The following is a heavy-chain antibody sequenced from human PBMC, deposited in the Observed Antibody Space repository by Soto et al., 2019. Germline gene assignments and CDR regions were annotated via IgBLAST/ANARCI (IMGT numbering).Heavy chain of an antibody. CDR3: ARDRGYDAHDYYYNAMDV. D-gene: IGHD3-10*01. V-gene: IGHV3-21*01. CDR1: GFTFRTYT. CDR2: IRGFSPYT. J-gene: IGHJ6*02. Sequence: RGSVSLSCVSSGFTFRTYTMNWVRQAPGQGLEWVSGIRGFSPYTFYAESVRGRFTISRDNAKNSLFLQMDSLRAEDTAVYYCARDRGYDAHDYYYNAMDVWGQGTTVTVSS.